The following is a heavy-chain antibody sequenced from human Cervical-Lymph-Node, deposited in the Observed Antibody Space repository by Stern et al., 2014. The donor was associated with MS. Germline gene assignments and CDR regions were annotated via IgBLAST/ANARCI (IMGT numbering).Heavy chain of an antibody. V-gene: IGHV1-24*01. CDR3: TTHRGRVTYYYGMDV. D-gene: IGHD2-21*02. Sequence: QVPMVQSGAEVKKPGASVKVSCKVSGYTLSEISMHWVRQAPGKGLEWMGGFDPERVETRFAQKFQGRVTMADDRSTDTAYMELSSLRSEDTAVYYCTTHRGRVTYYYGMDVWGQGTTVTVSS. CDR2: FDPERVET. J-gene: IGHJ6*02. CDR1: GYTLSEIS.